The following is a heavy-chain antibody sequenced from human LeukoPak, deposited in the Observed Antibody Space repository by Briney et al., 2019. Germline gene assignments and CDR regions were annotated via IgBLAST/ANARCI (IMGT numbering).Heavy chain of an antibody. J-gene: IGHJ3*01. Sequence: GGSLRLSCAASGFTFRSHPVRCVRQAPEEGVGCVLGICGSGGNTYYADSVKGRFTISRDNSKNTLWLQMNSLTAEDTAIYHCAKDFLGSIPDAFDVWGQGTMVTVSS. CDR3: AKDFLGSIPDAFDV. CDR1: GFTFRSHP. D-gene: IGHD1-26*01. CDR2: ICGSGGNT. V-gene: IGHV3-23*01.